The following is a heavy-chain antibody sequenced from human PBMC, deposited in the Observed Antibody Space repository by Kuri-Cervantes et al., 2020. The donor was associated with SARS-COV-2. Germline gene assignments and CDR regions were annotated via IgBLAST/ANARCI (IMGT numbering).Heavy chain of an antibody. D-gene: IGHD3-3*01. V-gene: IGHV4-59*12. J-gene: IGHJ4*02. CDR1: GFTFSSYA. CDR3: ARATGSYYDFWGGSNFDY. CDR2: IYYSGST. Sequence: GSLRLSCAASGFTFSSYAMSWVRQAPGKGLEWIGYIYYSGSTNYNPSLKSRVTISVDTSKNQFSLKLSSVTAADTAVYYCARATGSYYDFWGGSNFDYWGQGTLVTVSS.